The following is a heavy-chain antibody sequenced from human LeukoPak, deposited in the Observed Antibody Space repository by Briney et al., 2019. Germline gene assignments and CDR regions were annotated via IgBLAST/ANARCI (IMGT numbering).Heavy chain of an antibody. CDR2: IKQDGSEK. Sequence: GGSLGLSCAASGFTFSTSWMSWVRQAPGIGLEWVANIKQDGSEKYYVDSVKGRFTISRDNAKNSLSLQMNSLRAEDTAVYYCARAWERTFDIWGQGTMVTVSS. V-gene: IGHV3-7*04. CDR1: GFTFSTSW. D-gene: IGHD1-26*01. J-gene: IGHJ3*02. CDR3: ARAWERTFDI.